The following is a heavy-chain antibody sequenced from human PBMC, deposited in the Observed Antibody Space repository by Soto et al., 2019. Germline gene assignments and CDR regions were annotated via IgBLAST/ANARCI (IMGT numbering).Heavy chain of an antibody. CDR1: GYTFTSYY. CDR3: ARQQLDIVVVPAAMGGDAFDI. CDR2: INPSGGST. Sequence: ASVKVSCKASGYTFTSYYMHWVRQAPGQGLEWMGIINPSGGSTNYAQKFQGRVTITADKSTSTAYMELSSLRSEDTAVYYCARQQLDIVVVPAAMGGDAFDIWGQGTMVTVSS. V-gene: IGHV1-46*01. D-gene: IGHD2-2*03. J-gene: IGHJ3*02.